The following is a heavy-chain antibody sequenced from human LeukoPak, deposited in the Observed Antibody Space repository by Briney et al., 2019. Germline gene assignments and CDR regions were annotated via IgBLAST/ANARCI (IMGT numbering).Heavy chain of an antibody. J-gene: IGHJ5*02. CDR2: IYNSANT. Sequence: PSETLSLTCTVSGDSVSTYYWSWIRQPPGKGLEWIGSIYNSANTNYNPSLKSRVAISVDTSKNQFSLKLSSVTAADTAVYYCARHSLIQLLNWFDPWGQGTLVTASS. D-gene: IGHD1-26*01. CDR3: ARHSLIQLLNWFDP. CDR1: GDSVSTYY. V-gene: IGHV4-59*08.